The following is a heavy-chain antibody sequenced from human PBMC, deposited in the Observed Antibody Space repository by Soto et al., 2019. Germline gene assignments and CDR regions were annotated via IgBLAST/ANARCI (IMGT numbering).Heavy chain of an antibody. CDR3: ARRDYDSSYNWFDP. CDR1: GGSISSGGYY. Sequence: SETLSLTCTVSGGSISSGGYYWSWIRQHPGKGLEWIGYIYYSGSTYYNPSLKSRVTISVDTSKNQFSLKLSSVTAADTAVYYCARRDYDSSYNWFDPWGQGTLVTVSS. CDR2: IYYSGST. V-gene: IGHV4-31*03. J-gene: IGHJ5*02. D-gene: IGHD3-22*01.